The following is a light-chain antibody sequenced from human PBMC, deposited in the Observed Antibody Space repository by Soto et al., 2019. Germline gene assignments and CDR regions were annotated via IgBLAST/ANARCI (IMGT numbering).Light chain of an antibody. CDR2: DAS. V-gene: IGKV3-20*01. CDR1: QSVSSSY. J-gene: IGKJ1*01. Sequence: EIVLTQSPGTLSLSPGERATLSCRASQSVSSSYLAWYQQKPGQAPRLLIYDASTRATGIPARFSGSGSGTDVTLTITRLDPEDFAVYYCQQYDSSRTCGQGTKVDI. CDR3: QQYDSSRT.